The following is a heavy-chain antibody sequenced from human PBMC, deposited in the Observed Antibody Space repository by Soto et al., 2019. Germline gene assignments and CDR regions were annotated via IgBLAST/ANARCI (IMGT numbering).Heavy chain of an antibody. CDR3: AVLWFGELLEPTDY. V-gene: IGHV1-2*02. CDR1: GYTFTGYY. CDR2: INPNSGGT. Sequence: ASVKVSCKASGYTFTGYYMHWVRQAPGQGLEWMGWINPNSGGTNYAQKFQGGVTMTRDTSISTAYMELSRLRSDDTAVYYCAVLWFGELLEPTDYWGQGTLVTVSS. J-gene: IGHJ4*02. D-gene: IGHD3-10*01.